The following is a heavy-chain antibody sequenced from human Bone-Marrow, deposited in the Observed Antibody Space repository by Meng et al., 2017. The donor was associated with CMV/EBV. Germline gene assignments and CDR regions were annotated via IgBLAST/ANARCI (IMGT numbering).Heavy chain of an antibody. CDR3: GHLLLGGGGFDY. D-gene: IGHD2-15*01. CDR2: ISSTSSYI. Sequence: GESLKISCEASGFTFNRSLMNWVRQAPGKGLEWVASISSTSSYIYYADSAQGRFTISRDNAKNSLYLQMNRLRAEETAIYYCGHLLLGGGGFDYRGQGALVTVSS. J-gene: IGHJ4*02. CDR1: GFTFNRSL. V-gene: IGHV3-21*01.